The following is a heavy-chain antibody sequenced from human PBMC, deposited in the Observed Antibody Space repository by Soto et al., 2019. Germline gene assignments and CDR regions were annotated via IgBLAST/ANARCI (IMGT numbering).Heavy chain of an antibody. CDR2: IYPGDSDT. V-gene: IGHV5-51*01. J-gene: IGHJ3*02. CDR1: GYSFTSYW. D-gene: IGHD4-17*01. CDR3: ARRGATVVTQEHDAFDI. Sequence: GESLKISCKGSGYSFTSYWIGWVRQMPGKGLEWMGIIYPGDSDTRYSPSFQGQVTISADKSISTAYLQWSSLKASDTAMYYCARRGATVVTQEHDAFDIWGQGTMVTVSS.